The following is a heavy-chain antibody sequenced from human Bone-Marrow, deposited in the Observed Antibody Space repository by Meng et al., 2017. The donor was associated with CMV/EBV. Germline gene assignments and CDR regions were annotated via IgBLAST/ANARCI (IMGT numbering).Heavy chain of an antibody. V-gene: IGHV4-39*07. J-gene: IGHJ4*02. CDR3: ARGRRFVVVPAALDY. Sequence: GSLRLSCTVSGGSISSSSYYWGWIRQPPGKGLEWIGSIYYSGSTYYNPSLKSRVTISVDTSKNQFSLKLSSVTAADTAVYYCARGRRFVVVPAALDYWGQGTLVTVSS. D-gene: IGHD2-2*01. CDR2: IYYSGST. CDR1: GGSISSSSYY.